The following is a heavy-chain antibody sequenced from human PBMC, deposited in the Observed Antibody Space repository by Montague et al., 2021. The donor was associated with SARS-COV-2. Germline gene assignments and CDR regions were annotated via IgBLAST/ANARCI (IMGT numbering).Heavy chain of an antibody. CDR1: GGSFGDDH. CDR2: IKQSGST. J-gene: IGHJ4*02. D-gene: IGHD3-22*01. V-gene: IGHV4-34*01. CDR3: ARGHLSVSMIVVVFTSASYYFDY. Sequence: SETLSLTCAVYGGSFGDDHWSWIRQPPGMGLEWIGDIKQSGSTNYDPSLKSRGTISVDTSKNQFSLKLTSVTAADTAVYFCARGHLSVSMIVVVFTSASYYFDYWGQGAQVTVSS.